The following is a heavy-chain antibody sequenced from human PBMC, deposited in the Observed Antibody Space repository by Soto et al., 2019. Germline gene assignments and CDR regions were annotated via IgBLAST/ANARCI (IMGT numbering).Heavy chain of an antibody. CDR2: IYYSGST. D-gene: IGHD4-17*01. CDR3: ARLRWDYYGMDV. Sequence: LFLTCTVSGGSISSYYWSWIRQPPGKGLEWIGYIYYSGSTNYNPSLKSRVTISVDTSKNQFSLKLSSVTAADTAVYYCARLRWDYYGMDVWGPGTTVTVSS. J-gene: IGHJ6*02. CDR1: GGSISSYY. V-gene: IGHV4-59*01.